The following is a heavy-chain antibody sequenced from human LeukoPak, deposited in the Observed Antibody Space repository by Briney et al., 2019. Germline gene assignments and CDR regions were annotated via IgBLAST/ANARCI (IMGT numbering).Heavy chain of an antibody. CDR3: AELGITMIGGV. CDR2: INQDGSEK. V-gene: IGHV3-7*01. J-gene: IGHJ6*04. D-gene: IGHD3-10*02. Sequence: PGGSLRLSCAASGFTISNYWMSWARQAPGKGLEWVANINQDGSEKYYVDSVKGRFTISRDNAKNSLYLQVNSLRAEDTAVYYCAELGITMIGGVWGKGTTVTISS. CDR1: GFTISNYW.